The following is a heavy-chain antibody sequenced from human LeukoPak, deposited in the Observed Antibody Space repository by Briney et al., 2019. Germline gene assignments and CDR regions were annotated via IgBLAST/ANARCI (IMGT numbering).Heavy chain of an antibody. J-gene: IGHJ4*02. V-gene: IGHV4-59*01. D-gene: IGHD3-22*01. Sequence: SKTLSLTCTVSGASTNNYYWSWIRQPPGKGLEWIGYIYYYGSTNYNPPLKSRVTILVDTSENQFSLRLTSVTAADTAVHYCVRLRGSSGPIDHWGQGTLVTVSS. CDR1: GASTNNYY. CDR2: IYYYGST. CDR3: VRLRGSSGPIDH.